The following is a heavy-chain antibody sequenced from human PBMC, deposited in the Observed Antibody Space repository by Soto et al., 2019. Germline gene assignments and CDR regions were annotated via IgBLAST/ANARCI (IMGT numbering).Heavy chain of an antibody. CDR1: GGSFSGYY. D-gene: IGHD1-1*01. J-gene: IGHJ6*02. CDR2: INHSGST. CDR3: AIGRVEYYYGMDV. V-gene: IGHV4-34*01. Sequence: SETLSLTCAVYGGSFSGYYWSWIRQPPGKGLEWIGEINHSGSTNYNPSLKSRVTISVDTSKNQFSLKLSSVTAADTAVYYCAIGRVEYYYGMDVWGQGTTVTAP.